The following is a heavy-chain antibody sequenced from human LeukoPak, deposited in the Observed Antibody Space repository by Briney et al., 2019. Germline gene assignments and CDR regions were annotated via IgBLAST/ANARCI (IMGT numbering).Heavy chain of an antibody. J-gene: IGHJ4*02. CDR2: ISYDGTNK. D-gene: IGHD2-2*01. CDR3: ARDSCSSTSCYGNY. Sequence: TGRSLRLSCAASGFSFSSYAMHWVRQAPGKGLEWVAVISYDGTNKYYADSVKGRFTISRDNSKNTLYLQMNSLRAEDTAVYYCARDSCSSTSCYGNYWGQGTLVTVSS. V-gene: IGHV3-30-3*01. CDR1: GFSFSSYA.